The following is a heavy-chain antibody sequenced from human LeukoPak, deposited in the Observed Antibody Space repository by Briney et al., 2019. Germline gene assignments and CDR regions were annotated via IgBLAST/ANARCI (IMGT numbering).Heavy chain of an antibody. Sequence: GSLRPSCGASGFPLRSYRMNWVRQAPGKGLEWVSSISSSSSYIYCADSVKGRFTISRDNAKNSLYLQMNSLRAEDTAVYYCARDHLHENYFDYWGQGTLVTVSS. CDR2: ISSSSSYI. CDR3: ARDHLHENYFDY. J-gene: IGHJ4*02. CDR1: GFPLRSYR. V-gene: IGHV3-21*01.